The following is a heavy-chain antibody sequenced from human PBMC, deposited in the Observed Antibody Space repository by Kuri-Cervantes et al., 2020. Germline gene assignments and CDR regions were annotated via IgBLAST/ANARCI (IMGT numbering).Heavy chain of an antibody. D-gene: IGHD4-17*01. V-gene: IGHV1-3*01. Sequence: ASVKVSCKASGYTFTSYAMHWVRQAPGQRLEWMGWINAGNGNTKYSQKFQGRVTITADESTCTAYMELSSLRSEDTAVYYCSTDTVTTTGNAFDIWGQGTMVTVSS. CDR2: INAGNGNT. CDR3: STDTVTTTGNAFDI. CDR1: GYTFTSYA. J-gene: IGHJ3*02.